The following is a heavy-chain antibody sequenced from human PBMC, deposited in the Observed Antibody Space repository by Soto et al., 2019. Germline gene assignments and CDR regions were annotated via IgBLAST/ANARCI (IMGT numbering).Heavy chain of an antibody. CDR3: ANSDREGSGSQGYTDV. J-gene: IGHJ6*03. CDR2: ISGSGGST. CDR1: GFTFSNYG. V-gene: IGHV3-23*01. D-gene: IGHD2-15*01. Sequence: VQLLESGGGMEQPGGSLRLSCAASGFTFSNYGMTWVRQAPGKGLEWVSGISGSGGSTYYADPVKGRFTISRDNSKGTVYLQMNSLRAEDTAVYYCANSDREGSGSQGYTDVWGKGTTVTVAS.